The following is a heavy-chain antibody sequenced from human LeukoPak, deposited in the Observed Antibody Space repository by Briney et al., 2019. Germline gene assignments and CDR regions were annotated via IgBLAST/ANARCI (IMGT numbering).Heavy chain of an antibody. CDR1: GFTFSGYS. D-gene: IGHD3-3*01. J-gene: IGHJ4*02. CDR2: ISSSSSYI. CDR3: VRGDVRYFEY. Sequence: GGSLRLSCAASGFTFSGYSMNWVRQAPGKGLEWVSSISSSSSYIYYAESAQGRFTNSKENAKTSLYLQINILRPDVTACYYCVRGDVRYFEYWGQGALVTVLS. V-gene: IGHV3-21*01.